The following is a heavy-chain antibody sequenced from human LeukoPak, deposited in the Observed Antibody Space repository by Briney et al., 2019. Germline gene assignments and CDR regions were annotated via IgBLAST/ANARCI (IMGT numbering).Heavy chain of an antibody. CDR3: ARPLTYYYDSSGYPN. D-gene: IGHD3-22*01. V-gene: IGHV3-30*04. CDR1: GFTFSSYA. CDR2: ISYDGSNK. Sequence: GGSLRLSCAASGFTFSSYAMHWVRQAPGKGLEWVAVISYDGSNKYYADSVKGRFTISRDNPKNTLYLQMNSLRAEDTAVYYCARPLTYYYDSSGYPNWGQGTLVTVSS. J-gene: IGHJ4*02.